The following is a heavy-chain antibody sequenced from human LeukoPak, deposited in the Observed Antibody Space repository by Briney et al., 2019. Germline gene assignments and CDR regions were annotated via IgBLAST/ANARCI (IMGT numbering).Heavy chain of an antibody. V-gene: IGHV3-21*01. Sequence: GGALRLSCAASRLTFSSYIMNWVRPAPAKGLEWVSSISSSGTYVYYADSVKGRFTISRDNAKNSLSLQMNSLRADDAAVYYCARASSKQLAGYLPDGFDIWGQGTMVIVSS. CDR3: ARASSKQLAGYLPDGFDI. D-gene: IGHD3-9*01. J-gene: IGHJ3*02. CDR1: RLTFSSYI. CDR2: ISSSGTYV.